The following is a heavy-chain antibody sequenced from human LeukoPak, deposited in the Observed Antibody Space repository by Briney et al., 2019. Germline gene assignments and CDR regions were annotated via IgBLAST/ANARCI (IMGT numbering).Heavy chain of an antibody. V-gene: IGHV4-59*08. J-gene: IGHJ4*02. D-gene: IGHD3-10*01. CDR1: GGSISSYY. CDR2: IYYSGST. CDR3: ARYSPMVRGVTGFDY. Sequence: SETLSLTCTVSGGSISSYYWSWIRQPPGKGLEWIGYIYYSGSTNYNPSLKSRVTISVDTSKNQFSLKLSSVTVADTAVYYCARYSPMVRGVTGFDYWGQGTLVTVSS.